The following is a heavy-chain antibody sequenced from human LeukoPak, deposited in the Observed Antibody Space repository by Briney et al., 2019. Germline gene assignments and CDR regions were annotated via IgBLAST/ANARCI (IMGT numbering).Heavy chain of an antibody. V-gene: IGHV1-69*02. J-gene: IGHJ4*02. Sequence: SVKVSCKASGGTFSSYTISWVRQAPGQGLECMGRIIPILGIANYAQKLQGRVTITADKSASTAYMELSSLRSEDTAVYYCARVSSSPDPRRNYWGQGTLVTVSS. D-gene: IGHD6-6*01. CDR1: GGTFSSYT. CDR3: ARVSSSPDPRRNY. CDR2: IIPILGIA.